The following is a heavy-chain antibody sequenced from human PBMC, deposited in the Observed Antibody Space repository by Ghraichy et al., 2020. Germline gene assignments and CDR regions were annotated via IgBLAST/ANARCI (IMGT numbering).Heavy chain of an antibody. V-gene: IGHV4-39*01. D-gene: IGHD1-26*01. CDR1: GGSISSSSYY. Sequence: SETLSLTCTVSGGSISSSSYYWGWIRQPPGKGLEWIGSIYYSGNTYYNPSLKSRVTISVDTSKNQFSLKLTSVTAADTALYYCARLGLSYPPRNNWFDPWGQGTLVTLSS. J-gene: IGHJ5*02. CDR2: IYYSGNT. CDR3: ARLGLSYPPRNNWFDP.